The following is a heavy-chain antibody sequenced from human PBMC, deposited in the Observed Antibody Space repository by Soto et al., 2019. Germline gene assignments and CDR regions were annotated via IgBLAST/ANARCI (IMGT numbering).Heavy chain of an antibody. CDR2: INHSGST. V-gene: IGHV4-34*01. CDR1: GGSFSGYY. D-gene: IGHD6-13*01. Sequence: PSETLSLTCPVYGGSFSGYYWSWIRPPPGKGLEWIGEINHSGSTNYNPSLKSRVTISVDTSKNQFSLNLSSVTAADTAVYYCSGGRGRQQLVMSYYYGMDVWGQGTTVTAP. CDR3: SGGRGRQQLVMSYYYGMDV. J-gene: IGHJ6*02.